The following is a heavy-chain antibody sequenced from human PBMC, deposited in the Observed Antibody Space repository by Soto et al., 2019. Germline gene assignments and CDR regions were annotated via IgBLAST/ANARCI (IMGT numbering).Heavy chain of an antibody. J-gene: IGHJ4*02. CDR1: GFTFSHYA. CDR2: MSYDGSNE. V-gene: IGHV3-30*18. Sequence: GGSLRLSCAASGFTFSHYAMHWVRQAPGKGLEWVALMSYDGSNEYYADSVKGRFTISRDNSKNTLYLQMNSLRAEDTAVYYCAKVLRGGAMPGPDYWGQGTLVTV. D-gene: IGHD3-16*01. CDR3: AKVLRGGAMPGPDY.